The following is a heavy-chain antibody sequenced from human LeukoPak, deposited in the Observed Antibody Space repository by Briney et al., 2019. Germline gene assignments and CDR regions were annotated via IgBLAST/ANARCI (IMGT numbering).Heavy chain of an antibody. CDR2: ISGSGGNT. Sequence: GRSLRLSCAASGFTFSSYAMSWVRQAPGKGLEWVSAISGSGGNTYYADSVKGRFTISRDNPKNTLYLQMNSLRAEDTAVYYCAKGPYSGFSWGQGTLVTVSS. J-gene: IGHJ5*02. D-gene: IGHD1-26*01. CDR3: AKGPYSGFS. CDR1: GFTFSSYA. V-gene: IGHV3-23*01.